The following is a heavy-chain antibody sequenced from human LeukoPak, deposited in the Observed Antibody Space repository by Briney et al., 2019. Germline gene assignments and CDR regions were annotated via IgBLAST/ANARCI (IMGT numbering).Heavy chain of an antibody. Sequence: GESLKISCQGSGYTFTSYWIGWVRQMPGKGLEWMGSIYPGDSDTKYSPSFQGQVTISVDKSTNTAYLQWKSLKASDTAMYYCALANGYFQHWGQGTLVTVSS. J-gene: IGHJ1*01. CDR3: ALANGYFQH. CDR2: IYPGDSDT. D-gene: IGHD2-8*01. CDR1: GYTFTSYW. V-gene: IGHV5-51*01.